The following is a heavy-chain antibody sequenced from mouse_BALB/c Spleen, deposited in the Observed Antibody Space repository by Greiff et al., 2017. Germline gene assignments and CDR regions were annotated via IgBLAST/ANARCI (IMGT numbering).Heavy chain of an antibody. D-gene: IGHD2-2*01. CDR3: ARDYGYDYFDY. J-gene: IGHJ2*01. V-gene: IGHV2-9*02. Sequence: VQLQQSGPGLVAPSQSLSITCTVSGFSLTSYGVHWVRQPPGKGLEWLGVIWAGGSTNYNSALMSRLSISKDNSKSQVFLKMNSLQTYDTAMYYCARDYGYDYFDYWGQGTTLTVSS. CDR1: GFSLTSYG. CDR2: IWAGGST.